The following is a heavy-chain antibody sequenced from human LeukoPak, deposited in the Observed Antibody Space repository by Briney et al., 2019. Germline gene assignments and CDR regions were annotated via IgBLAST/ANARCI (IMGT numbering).Heavy chain of an antibody. CDR2: ISWNSGSI. D-gene: IGHD4-17*01. V-gene: IGHV3-9*01. J-gene: IGHJ4*02. Sequence: GGSLRLSCAASGFTFDDYAMHWVRQAPGKGLEWVSGISWNSGSIGYADSVRGRFTISRDNSKNTLYLQMNSLRAEDTAVYYCAKSMTTVIYHLDLGFDYWGQGTLVTVSS. CDR3: AKSMTTVIYHLDLGFDY. CDR1: GFTFDDYA.